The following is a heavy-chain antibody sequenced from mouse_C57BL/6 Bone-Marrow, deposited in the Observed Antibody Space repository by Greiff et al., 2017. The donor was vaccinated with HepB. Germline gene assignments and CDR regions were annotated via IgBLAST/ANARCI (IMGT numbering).Heavy chain of an antibody. V-gene: IGHV1-50*01. CDR1: GYTFTSYW. Sequence: QVQLQQPGAELVKPGASVKLSCKASGYTFTSYWMQWVKQRPGQGLEWIGEIDPSDSYTNYNQKFKGKATLTVDTSSSTAYMQRSSLTSEDSAVYYCARGSSGLYAMNYWDRGTSVTVSS. CDR2: IDPSDSYT. D-gene: IGHD3-2*02. CDR3: ARGSSGLYAMNY. J-gene: IGHJ4*01.